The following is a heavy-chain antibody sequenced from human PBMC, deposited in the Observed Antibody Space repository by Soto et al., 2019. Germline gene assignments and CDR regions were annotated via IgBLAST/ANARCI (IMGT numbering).Heavy chain of an antibody. CDR2: ISSSSSYI. CDR1: GFTFSSYS. J-gene: IGHJ6*03. CDR3: ARVVGGYCSGGSCYSDYYYYYMDV. Sequence: PGGSLRLSCAASGFTFSSYSMNGVRQAPGKGLEWVSSISSSSSYIYYADSVKGRFTISRDNAKNSLYLQMNSLRAEDTAVYYCARVVGGYCSGGSCYSDYYYYYMDVWGKGTTVTVSS. D-gene: IGHD2-15*01. V-gene: IGHV3-21*01.